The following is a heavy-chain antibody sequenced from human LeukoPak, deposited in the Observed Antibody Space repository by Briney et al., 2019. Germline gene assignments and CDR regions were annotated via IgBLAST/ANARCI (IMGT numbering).Heavy chain of an antibody. J-gene: IGHJ4*02. V-gene: IGHV3-11*03. CDR3: ARGMTVLKL. CDR2: ISSSESYI. Sequence: GGSLRLSCAASGFPSNDYMTWIRQAPGKGLEWLSYISSSESYISYADSVKGRFTISRDNAKNLLYLQMNSLRAEDTAVYYCARGMTVLKLWGQGTLVTVSS. CDR1: GFPSNDY.